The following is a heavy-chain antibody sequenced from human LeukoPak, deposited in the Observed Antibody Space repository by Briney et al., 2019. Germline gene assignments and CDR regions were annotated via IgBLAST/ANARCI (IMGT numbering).Heavy chain of an antibody. Sequence: PGGSLRLSCAASGFTFSSYSMNWVRQAPGKGLEWVSYISSSSSPIYYADSVKGRFTISRDNAKNSLYLHMTGLRAEDTAVYYCARELRTFDSWGQGTLVTVSS. CDR1: GFTFSSYS. J-gene: IGHJ4*02. D-gene: IGHD3-16*01. CDR2: ISSSSSPI. V-gene: IGHV3-48*01. CDR3: ARELRTFDS.